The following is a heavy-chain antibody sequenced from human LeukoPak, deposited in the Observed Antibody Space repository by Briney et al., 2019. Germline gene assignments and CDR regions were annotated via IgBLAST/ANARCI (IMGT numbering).Heavy chain of an antibody. CDR1: GGSISSGSYY. D-gene: IGHD4-17*01. CDR2: IYTSGST. V-gene: IGHV4-61*02. CDR3: ARCSPNAYGDYYYYYMDV. J-gene: IGHJ6*03. Sequence: SETLSLTCTVSGGSISSGSYYWRWIRQPAGKGLEWIGRIYTSGSTNYNPSLKSRVTISVDTSKNQFSLKLSSVTAADTAVYYCARCSPNAYGDYYYYYMDVWGKGTTVTVSS.